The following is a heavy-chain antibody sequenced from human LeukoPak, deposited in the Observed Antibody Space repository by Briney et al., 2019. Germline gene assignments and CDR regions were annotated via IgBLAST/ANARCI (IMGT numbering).Heavy chain of an antibody. CDR1: GVSITSYY. CDR2: IFYSST. V-gene: IGHV4-59*08. CDR3: ARFHSSGLDY. J-gene: IGHJ4*02. Sequence: SETLSLTCTVSGVSITSYYWSWVWQPPGKGLEWIGLIFYSSTNYNPSLKSRVTISLDTSKNQFSLKLTSVTAADTAVYYCARFHSSGLDYWGQGTLVTVSS. D-gene: IGHD6-19*01.